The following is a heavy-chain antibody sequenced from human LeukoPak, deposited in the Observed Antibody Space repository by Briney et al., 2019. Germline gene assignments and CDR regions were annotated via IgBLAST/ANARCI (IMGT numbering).Heavy chain of an antibody. D-gene: IGHD1-26*01. Sequence: PSETLSLTCTVSGGSISSSSYYWGRIRQPPGKGLEWIGSIYYSGSTYYNPSLKSRVTISVDTSKNQFSLKLSSVTAADTAVYYCARGATYSGSYPYYMDVWGKGTTVTVSS. V-gene: IGHV4-39*01. CDR1: GGSISSSSYY. J-gene: IGHJ6*03. CDR2: IYYSGST. CDR3: ARGATYSGSYPYYMDV.